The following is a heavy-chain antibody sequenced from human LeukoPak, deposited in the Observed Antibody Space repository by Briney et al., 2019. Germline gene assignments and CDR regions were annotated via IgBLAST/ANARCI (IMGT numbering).Heavy chain of an antibody. J-gene: IGHJ3*02. D-gene: IGHD3-16*01. V-gene: IGHV3-23*01. Sequence: AGGSLRLSCAASGFTFSDYDMSWVRQAPGKGLGWVSSMSLSTSGKTYADSVKGRLTVSTDKAKNTLYLQMDSLRAEDTAIYYCAKALTRWAFDMWGQGTMVTVSS. CDR3: AKALTRWAFDM. CDR2: MSLSTSGK. CDR1: GFTFSDYD.